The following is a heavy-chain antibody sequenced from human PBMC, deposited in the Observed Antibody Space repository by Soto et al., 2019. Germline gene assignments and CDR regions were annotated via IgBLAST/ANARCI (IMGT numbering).Heavy chain of an antibody. CDR3: ARVSQGSYCSGGTCYSDY. J-gene: IGHJ4*02. D-gene: IGHD2-15*01. CDR1: GFTFSNYW. V-gene: IGHV3-74*01. Sequence: DVQLVESGGGLVQPGGSLRLSCAASGFTFSNYWMHWVRLTPGKGLVWVSRVNGDGSITSSADSVKGRFTISRDNAKNTLYLQMNSLRADDTALYYCARVSQGSYCSGGTCYSDYWGQGTLATVSS. CDR2: VNGDGSIT.